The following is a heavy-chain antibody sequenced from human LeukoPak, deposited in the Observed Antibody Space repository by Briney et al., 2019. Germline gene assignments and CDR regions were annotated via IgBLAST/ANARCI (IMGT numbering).Heavy chain of an antibody. CDR3: ARGPKTSFDY. Sequence: PGGSLRLSCAASALTFSDYSMNWVRQAPGKGLEWISYISSNGSTIYYAASVKGRFTISRGSAKNSLYLQMNGLRAEDTAIYYCARGPKTSFDYWGQGTLVTVSS. V-gene: IGHV3-48*01. CDR1: ALTFSDYS. CDR2: ISSNGSTI. J-gene: IGHJ4*02.